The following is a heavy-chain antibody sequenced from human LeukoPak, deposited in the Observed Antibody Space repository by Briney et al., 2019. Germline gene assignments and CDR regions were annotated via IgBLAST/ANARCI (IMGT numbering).Heavy chain of an antibody. Sequence: GGSLRLSCAASGLTFSSYDMHWVRQDTGRGLEWVSAINTAGDTYYAGSVKGRFTISRENAKNSLYLQMNSLRAGDTAVYYCARLMAGAFDIWGQGTMVTVSS. J-gene: IGHJ3*02. CDR3: ARLMAGAFDI. D-gene: IGHD2-8*01. V-gene: IGHV3-13*01. CDR1: GLTFSSYD. CDR2: INTAGDT.